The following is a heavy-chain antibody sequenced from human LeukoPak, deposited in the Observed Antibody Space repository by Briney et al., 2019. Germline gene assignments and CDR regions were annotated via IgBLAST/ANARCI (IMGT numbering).Heavy chain of an antibody. CDR2: INPNSGGT. J-gene: IGHJ6*03. D-gene: IGHD3-22*01. CDR1: GYTFTGYY. V-gene: IGHV1-2*02. Sequence: ASVKVSCKASGYTFTGYYMHWVRQAPGQGLEWMGWINPNSGGTNYAQKFQGRVTMTRDTSISTAYMELSRLRSDDTAVYYCARAYYDSSGSRSFYYSYMDVWGKGTTVTVSS. CDR3: ARAYYDSSGSRSFYYSYMDV.